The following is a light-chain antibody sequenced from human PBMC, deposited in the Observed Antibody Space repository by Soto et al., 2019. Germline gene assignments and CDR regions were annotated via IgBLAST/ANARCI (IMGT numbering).Light chain of an antibody. V-gene: IGLV2-14*01. J-gene: IGLJ2*01. Sequence: QSALTQPASVSGSPGQSITISCTGTSSDVGHYNYVSWYRQEPGKAPKLMIYDVTNRPSGVSNRFSGSKSGNTASLTISGLRTEDEADYYCSSYTTTNTLIFGGGTKVTVL. CDR3: SSYTTTNTLI. CDR2: DVT. CDR1: SSDVGHYNY.